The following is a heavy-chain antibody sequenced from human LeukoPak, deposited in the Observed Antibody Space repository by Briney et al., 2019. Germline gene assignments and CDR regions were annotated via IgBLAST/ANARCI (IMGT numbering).Heavy chain of an antibody. CDR3: ASEGNYDSSGYSRYNYYYMDV. Sequence: SVKVSCKGSGGTFSSYSISWVRQAPGQGLEWMGGIIPAFGTAHYAQKFQGRVTFTTDESTTTAYMELRSLRSEDTAVYYCASEGNYDSSGYSRYNYYYMDVWGKGTVVTVSS. D-gene: IGHD3-22*01. CDR2: IIPAFGTA. J-gene: IGHJ6*03. CDR1: GGTFSSYS. V-gene: IGHV1-69*05.